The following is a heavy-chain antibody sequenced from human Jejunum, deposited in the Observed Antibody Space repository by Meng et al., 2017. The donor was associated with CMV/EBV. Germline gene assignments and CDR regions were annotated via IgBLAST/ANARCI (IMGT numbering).Heavy chain of an antibody. J-gene: IGHJ4*02. V-gene: IGHV4-31*02. CDR1: NGGFY. CDR2: ISYTGTT. CDR3: ARGDYSASGNYYTGVYSFDY. Sequence: NGGFYSTWIRQYPGKGLEWIGYISYTGTTFYNPSLQSRVTISIDTSKNHFSLSLSSVTAADTAVYYCARGDYSASGNYYTGVYSFDYWGQGTLVTVSS. D-gene: IGHD3-10*01.